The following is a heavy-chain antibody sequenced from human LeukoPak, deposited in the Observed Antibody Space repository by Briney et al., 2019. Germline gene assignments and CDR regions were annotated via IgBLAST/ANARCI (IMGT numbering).Heavy chain of an antibody. CDR2: INTNTGNP. V-gene: IGHV7-4-1*02. D-gene: IGHD5-18*01. J-gene: IGHJ4*02. Sequence: ASVKVSCKASGYTFTTYAMNWVRQAPGQGLEWMGWINTNTGNPTYAQDFTGRFVFSLDTSVSTAYLQISSLKAEDTAVYYCVRDGDTAMEARFDDWGQGTLVTVSS. CDR1: GYTFTTYA. CDR3: VRDGDTAMEARFDD.